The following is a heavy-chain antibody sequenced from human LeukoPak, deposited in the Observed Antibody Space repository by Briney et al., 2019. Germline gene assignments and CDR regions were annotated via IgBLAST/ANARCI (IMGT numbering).Heavy chain of an antibody. CDR3: AGAEPRGIIWYPY. J-gene: IGHJ4*02. D-gene: IGHD6-13*01. CDR1: GGSISTYY. V-gene: IGHV4-59*12. Sequence: SETLSLTCTVSGGSISTYYWSWIRQSPGKGLEWIGYIYYTGSTYYNPSLKSRVTISVDTSKNQFSLKLSSVTAADTAVYYCAGAEPRGIIWYPYWGQGTLVTVSS. CDR2: IYYTGST.